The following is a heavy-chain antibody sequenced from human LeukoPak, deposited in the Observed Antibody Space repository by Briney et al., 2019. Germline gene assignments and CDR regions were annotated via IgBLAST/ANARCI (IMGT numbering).Heavy chain of an antibody. J-gene: IGHJ4*02. CDR3: ARDGRRDGYNFDY. CDR2: IYSGGST. V-gene: IGHV3-53*01. Sequence: GGSLRLSCAASGFTVSSNYMSWVRQAPGKGLEWVSVIYSGGSTYYADSVKGRFTISRDNSKNTLYLQMNSLRAEDTAVYYCARDGRRDGYNFDYWGQGTLVTVSP. CDR1: GFTVSSNY. D-gene: IGHD5-24*01.